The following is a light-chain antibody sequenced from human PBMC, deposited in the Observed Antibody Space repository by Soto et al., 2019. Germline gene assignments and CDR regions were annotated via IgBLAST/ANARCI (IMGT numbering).Light chain of an antibody. Sequence: DVVLTQTPLSLSVTPGQPASISCKSSQSLLHNGGETYLFWYLQKPGQSPQLLIYEVSNRFSGVPDRFSGSGSGTDFTLEISRVEAEDVGIYYCMQSTQPPPTFGQGTRLEIK. CDR1: QSLLHNGGETY. CDR2: EVS. V-gene: IGKV2D-29*02. CDR3: MQSTQPPPT. J-gene: IGKJ5*01.